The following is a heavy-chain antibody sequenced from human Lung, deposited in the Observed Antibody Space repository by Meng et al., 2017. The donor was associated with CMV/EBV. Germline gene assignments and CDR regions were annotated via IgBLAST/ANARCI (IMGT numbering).Heavy chain of an antibody. D-gene: IGHD3-10*01. J-gene: IGHJ6*02. CDR1: DDSISSSSYY. CDR3: AREVQDYYGSGAYYNPYYYCGMDV. CDR2: IYYDGST. V-gene: IGHV4-39*07. Sequence: SETLSLTCTVSDDSISSSSYYWGWMRQPPGKGLEWIGSIYYDGSTDYNPSLTSRVTISVEKSKNQFFLRLSSVTAADTAVYFCAREVQDYYGSGAYYNPYYYCGMDVWGQGTRVTVSS.